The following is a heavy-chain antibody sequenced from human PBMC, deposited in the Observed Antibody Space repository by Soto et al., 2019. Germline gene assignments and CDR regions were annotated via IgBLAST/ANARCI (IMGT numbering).Heavy chain of an antibody. CDR1: GYTFSNYG. D-gene: IGHD3-22*01. J-gene: IGHJ4*02. Sequence: ASVKVSCKASGYTFSNYGLSWVRQAPGQGLEWIGWIGAYNGNRKFAQKFQGRVTMTTDTSTNTAYLELRSLRSDDTAVYYCARGDHYDGSGNYPGDYWGQGTLVTVSS. CDR2: IGAYNGNR. V-gene: IGHV1-18*01. CDR3: ARGDHYDGSGNYPGDY.